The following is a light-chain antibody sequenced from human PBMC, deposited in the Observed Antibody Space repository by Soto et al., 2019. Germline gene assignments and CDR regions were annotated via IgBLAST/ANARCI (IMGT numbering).Light chain of an antibody. Sequence: EMVLTQSPGTLSSSPGQRATLSCKASQGVTSVHLAWYQQRPGQAPRLLIYGASNRATGVTERFTGSASGTDLNHTISRLGSEDSSTYYCQYYGASLLYTFGRGTKLEIE. CDR2: GAS. J-gene: IGKJ2*01. V-gene: IGKV3-20*01. CDR3: QYYGASLLYT. CDR1: QGVTSVH.